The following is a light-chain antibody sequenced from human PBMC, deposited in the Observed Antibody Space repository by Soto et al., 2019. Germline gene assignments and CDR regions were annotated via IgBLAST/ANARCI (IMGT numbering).Light chain of an antibody. CDR3: QSYDASLSGRVV. CDR1: SSNIGAGYD. Sequence: QSVLTQPPSVSGAPGQRVTISCTGSSSNIGAGYDVHWYQQLPGTAPKLLIYGNSNRPSGVPDRFSDSKSGTSASLAITGLQAEDEADYYCQSYDASLSGRVVFSGGTKLTVL. J-gene: IGLJ2*01. V-gene: IGLV1-40*01. CDR2: GNS.